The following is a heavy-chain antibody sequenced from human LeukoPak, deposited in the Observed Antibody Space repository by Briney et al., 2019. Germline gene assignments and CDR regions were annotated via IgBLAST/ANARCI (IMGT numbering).Heavy chain of an antibody. CDR3: ARVGRSYYGTNDAFDI. D-gene: IGHD1-26*01. Sequence: ASVKVSCKASGYTFTSYGISWVRQAPGQGLEWMGWISAYNGNTNYAQKLQGRVTMTTDTSTSTAYMELRSLRSDDTAVYYCARVGRSYYGTNDAFDIWGQGTMVTVSS. CDR2: ISAYNGNT. V-gene: IGHV1-18*01. J-gene: IGHJ3*02. CDR1: GYTFTSYG.